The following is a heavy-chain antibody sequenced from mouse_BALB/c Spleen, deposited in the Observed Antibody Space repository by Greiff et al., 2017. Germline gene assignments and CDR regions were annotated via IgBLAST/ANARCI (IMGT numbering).Heavy chain of an antibody. Sequence: VKQSCKASGYTFTSYWMHWVKQRPGQGLEWIGEINPSNGRTNYNEKFKSKATLTVDKSSSTAYMQLSSLTSEDSAVYYCASYDYLYWGQGTTLTVSS. J-gene: IGHJ2*01. V-gene: IGHV1S81*02. CDR2: INPSNGRT. CDR1: GYTFTSYW. CDR3: ASYDYLY. D-gene: IGHD2-4*01.